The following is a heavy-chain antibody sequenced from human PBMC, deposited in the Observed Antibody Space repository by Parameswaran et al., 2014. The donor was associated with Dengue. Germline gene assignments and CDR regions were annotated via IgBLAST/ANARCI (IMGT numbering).Heavy chain of an antibody. Sequence: ASVKVSCKASGYTFTSYYMHWVRQAPGQGLEWMGIINPSGGSTSYAQKFQGRVTMTRDTSTSTVYMELSSLRSEDTAVYYCARSYGDFPHYYYYGMDVWGQGTTVTVSS. CDR2: INPSGGST. J-gene: IGHJ6*02. CDR1: GYTFTSYY. D-gene: IGHD4-17*01. V-gene: IGHV1-46*01. CDR3: ARSYGDFPHYYYYGMDV.